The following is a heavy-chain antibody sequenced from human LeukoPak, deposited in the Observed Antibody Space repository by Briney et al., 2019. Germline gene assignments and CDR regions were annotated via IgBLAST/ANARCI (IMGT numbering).Heavy chain of an antibody. V-gene: IGHV1-2*02. D-gene: IGHD2-21*02. CDR2: INPNSGGT. CDR1: GYTFTGYY. J-gene: IGHJ3*02. Sequence: GASVKVSCKASGYTFTGYYMHWVRQAPGQGLEWMGWINPNSGGTNYAQKFQGRVTMTRDTSISTAYMELSRLRSDDTAVYYCATLAQAYCGGDCYPNAFDIWGQGTMVTVSS. CDR3: ATLAQAYCGGDCYPNAFDI.